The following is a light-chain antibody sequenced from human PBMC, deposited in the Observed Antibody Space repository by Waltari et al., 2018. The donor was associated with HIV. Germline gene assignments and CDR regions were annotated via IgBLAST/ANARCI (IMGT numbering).Light chain of an antibody. CDR3: QQRSNWPPALT. Sequence: EIVLTQSPATLSLSPGERATLSCRASQSVSSTYLAWYQQNPCQAPRLLIYHASKRATGIPARFSGSGSGTDFTLTISSLEPEDFAVYYCQQRSNWPPALTFGGGTTVEIK. CDR1: QSVSSTY. J-gene: IGKJ4*01. CDR2: HAS. V-gene: IGKV3-11*01.